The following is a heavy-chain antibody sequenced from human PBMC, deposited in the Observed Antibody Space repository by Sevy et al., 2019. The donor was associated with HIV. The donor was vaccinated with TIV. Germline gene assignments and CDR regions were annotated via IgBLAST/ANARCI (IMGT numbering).Heavy chain of an antibody. CDR1: GFTFSSYA. CDR2: ISYDGSNK. Sequence: GGSLRLSCAASGFTFSSYAMHWVRQAPGKGLEWVAVISYDGSNKYYADSVKGRFTISRDNSKNTLYLQMNSLRAEDTAVYYCATSTIFGVVIGPFYYGMDVWGQGPRSPSP. D-gene: IGHD3-3*01. J-gene: IGHJ6*02. V-gene: IGHV3-30*04. CDR3: ATSTIFGVVIGPFYYGMDV.